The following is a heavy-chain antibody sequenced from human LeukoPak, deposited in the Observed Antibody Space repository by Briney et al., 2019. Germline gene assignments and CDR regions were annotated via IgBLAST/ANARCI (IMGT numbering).Heavy chain of an antibody. CDR2: IDPSDSYT. J-gene: IGHJ5*02. Sequence: GESLRISCKGSGYIFTSYWISWVRQTPGKGLEWMGRIDPSDSYTNYSPSFQGHVTISADKSISTAYLQWSSVKASDTAMYYCARLRYSSDYWFDPWGQGTLVTVSS. CDR3: ARLRYSSDYWFDP. V-gene: IGHV5-10-1*01. CDR1: GYIFTSYW. D-gene: IGHD6-19*01.